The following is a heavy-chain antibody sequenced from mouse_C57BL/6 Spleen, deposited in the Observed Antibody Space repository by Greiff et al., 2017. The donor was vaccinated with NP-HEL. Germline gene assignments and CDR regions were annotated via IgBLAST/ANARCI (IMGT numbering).Heavy chain of an antibody. V-gene: IGHV1-64*01. J-gene: IGHJ2*01. CDR2: IHPNSGST. Sequence: VNVVESGAELVKPGASVKLSCKASGYTFTSYWMHWVKQRPGQGLEWIGMIHPNSGSTNYNEKFKSKATLTVDKSSSTAYMQLSSLTSEDSAVYYCARGARITTVVEDYFDYWGQGTTLTVSS. CDR1: GYTFTSYW. D-gene: IGHD1-1*01. CDR3: ARGARITTVVEDYFDY.